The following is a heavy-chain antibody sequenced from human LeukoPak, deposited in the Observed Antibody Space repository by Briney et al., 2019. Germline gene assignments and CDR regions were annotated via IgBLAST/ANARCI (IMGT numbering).Heavy chain of an antibody. V-gene: IGHV4-31*03. D-gene: IGHD3-16*02. J-gene: IGHJ4*02. CDR1: GGSVSSGAYY. Sequence: PSQTLSLTCTVSGGSVSSGAYYWTWIRQHPGKGLEWIGYIYYRGSAYYNPSLKSRISISTDTSKNQFSLRLSSVTAADTAVYYCARGDGSGGLSYYFDYWGQGTLVTVSS. CDR3: ARGDGSGGLSYYFDY. CDR2: IYYRGSA.